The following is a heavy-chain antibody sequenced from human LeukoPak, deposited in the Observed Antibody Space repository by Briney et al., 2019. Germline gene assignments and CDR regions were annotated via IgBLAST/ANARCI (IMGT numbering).Heavy chain of an antibody. CDR1: GFSISSHW. CDR3: VRSAFLTTEFYFDY. V-gene: IGHV3-7*01. D-gene: IGHD4-11*01. J-gene: IGHJ4*02. CDR2: LKEDVSAR. Sequence: PGGSLRLSCVVSGFSISSHWMSWVRQAPGKGLEWVASLKEDVSARNLVDSVKGRFTISTDNAKNTLYLQMNSLRAEDTAVYYCVRSAFLTTEFYFDYWGQGTLVTVSS.